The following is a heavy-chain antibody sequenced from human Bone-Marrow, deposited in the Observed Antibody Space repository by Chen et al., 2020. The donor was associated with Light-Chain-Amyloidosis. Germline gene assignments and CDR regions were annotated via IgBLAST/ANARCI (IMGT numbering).Heavy chain of an antibody. CDR3: ARAPGNITGAPVYFDY. D-gene: IGHD1-20*01. Sequence: EVQLLESGGGLVQPGGSLRLSCAASGFTFSTYAMSWVRQAPGKGLEWVSAITGRGGSTYYADSVKGRFTISRDNSKNTLSLLMNSLRAEDTAVYYCARAPGNITGAPVYFDYWGQGTLVTVAS. CDR1: GFTFSTYA. J-gene: IGHJ4*02. V-gene: IGHV3-23*01. CDR2: ITGRGGST.